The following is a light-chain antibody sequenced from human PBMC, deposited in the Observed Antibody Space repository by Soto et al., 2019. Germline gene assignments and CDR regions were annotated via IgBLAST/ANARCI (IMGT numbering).Light chain of an antibody. CDR1: QGIRND. CDR3: QQYKTYPPT. J-gene: IGKJ2*01. CDR2: AAS. V-gene: IGKV1-17*01. Sequence: DIQLTQSPSSRSASVGDRVTITCRASQGIRNDLGWFQQKPGKAPKRLMYAASSLQSGVPSRFSGSGSGTEFTLTISSLQPEDFATYYCQQYKTYPPTFGQGTKLEIK.